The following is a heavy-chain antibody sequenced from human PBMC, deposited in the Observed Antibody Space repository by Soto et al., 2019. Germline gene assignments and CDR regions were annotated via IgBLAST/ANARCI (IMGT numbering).Heavy chain of an antibody. CDR3: ARVPYYDSSGYPEYYFDY. CDR2: IYYSGST. J-gene: IGHJ4*02. D-gene: IGHD3-22*01. V-gene: IGHV4-31*03. Sequence: QVQLQESGPGLVKPSQTLSLTCTVSGGSISSGGYYWSWIRQHPGKGLEWIGYIYYSGSTYYNPSLQSRVTISVDTSKNQYSLKLSSVTAADTAVYYCARVPYYDSSGYPEYYFDYWGQGTLVTVSS. CDR1: GGSISSGGYY.